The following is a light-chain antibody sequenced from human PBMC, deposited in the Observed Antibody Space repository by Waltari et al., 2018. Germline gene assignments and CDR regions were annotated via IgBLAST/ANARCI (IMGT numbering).Light chain of an antibody. CDR2: GAS. CDR3: QQYGSSPRT. Sequence: EIVLTQSPGTLSLSPGERSPLSCRASQSVSSSYLAWYQQKPGQAPRLLIYGASSRATGIPDRFSDSGSGTDFTLTISRLEPGDFAVYYCQQYGSSPRTFGPGTKVDIK. J-gene: IGKJ3*01. CDR1: QSVSSSY. V-gene: IGKV3-20*01.